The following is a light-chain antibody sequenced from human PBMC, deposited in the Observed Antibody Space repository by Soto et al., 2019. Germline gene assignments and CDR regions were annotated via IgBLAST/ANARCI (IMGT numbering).Light chain of an antibody. V-gene: IGKV3-20*01. Sequence: EIVLTQSPGTLSLSPGERATLSCRASQTITNSYLAWYQQKPGQAPRLLIYGASSGATGIPDRFSGSGSATDFPLTISRLEPEDVAVYYCQQYGSSPITFGQGTRLEIK. CDR1: QTITNSY. CDR2: GAS. J-gene: IGKJ5*01. CDR3: QQYGSSPIT.